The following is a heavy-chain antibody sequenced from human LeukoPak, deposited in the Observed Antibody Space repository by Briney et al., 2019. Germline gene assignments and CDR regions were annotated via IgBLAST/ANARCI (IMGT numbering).Heavy chain of an antibody. CDR3: ARDRGYYYDSSGYYGRDAFDI. Sequence: GGSLRLSCAASGFTFSSYEMNWVRQAPGKGLEWVSYISSSGSTIYYADSVKGRFTISRDNAKNSLYLQMNSLRAEDTAVYYCARDRGYYYDSSGYYGRDAFDIWGQGTMVTVSS. J-gene: IGHJ3*02. V-gene: IGHV3-48*03. D-gene: IGHD3-22*01. CDR2: ISSSGSTI. CDR1: GFTFSSYE.